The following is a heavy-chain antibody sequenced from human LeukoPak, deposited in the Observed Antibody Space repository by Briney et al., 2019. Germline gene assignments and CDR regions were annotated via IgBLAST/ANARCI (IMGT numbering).Heavy chain of an antibody. J-gene: IGHJ4*02. CDR1: GDSISGSY. D-gene: IGHD5-12*01. V-gene: IGHV4-59*01. CDR2: FYYSGYT. CDR3: ARGPNSGYGRFDY. Sequence: SETLSLTCTVSGDSISGSYWSWLRQPPGRGLEWIGHFYYSGYTTYNPSLKGRVTISVDTSKNQFSLKLRSVTAADTAVYYCARGPNSGYGRFDYWGQGILVTVSS.